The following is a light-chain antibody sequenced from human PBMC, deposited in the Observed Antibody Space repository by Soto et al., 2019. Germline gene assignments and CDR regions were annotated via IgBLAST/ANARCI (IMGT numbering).Light chain of an antibody. CDR3: PHYNNWRGR. V-gene: IGKV3-15*01. CDR1: QSVSIL. Sequence: EIVMTQSPATLSVSPWERATLSCRASQSVSILLAWSQQKPGKAPRLLIHGSTTRATGIPARFSGSGSGTEVTVTTSNLQAGDFGVYGCPHYNNWRGRVGQGTNGDIK. J-gene: IGKJ1*01. CDR2: GST.